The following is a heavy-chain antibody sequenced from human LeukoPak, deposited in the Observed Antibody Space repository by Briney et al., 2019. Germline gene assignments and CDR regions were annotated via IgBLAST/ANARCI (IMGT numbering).Heavy chain of an antibody. Sequence: PGGCLRLSCAASGFTFSSYAMSWVRQAPGKRLECVSSISGSGGSTYYAASVKGRFTISRDTSKDTLNLQMNSLRAEDTAVYYCAKSTGSGWPYYLDSWGQGTPVTVSS. V-gene: IGHV3-23*01. CDR1: GFTFSSYA. CDR3: AKSTGSGWPYYLDS. CDR2: ISGSGGST. D-gene: IGHD6-25*01. J-gene: IGHJ4*02.